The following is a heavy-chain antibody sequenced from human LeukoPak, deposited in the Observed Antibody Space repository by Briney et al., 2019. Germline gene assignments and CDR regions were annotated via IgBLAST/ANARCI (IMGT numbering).Heavy chain of an antibody. Sequence: SETLSLTCAVYGGSFSGYYWSWIRQPPGKGPEWIGEINHSGSTNYNPSLKSRVTISVDTSKNQFSLKLSSVTAADTAVYYCARAYDSSGYYYPNWFDPWGQGTLVTVSS. D-gene: IGHD3-22*01. J-gene: IGHJ5*02. CDR2: INHSGST. CDR3: ARAYDSSGYYYPNWFDP. CDR1: GGSFSGYY. V-gene: IGHV4-34*01.